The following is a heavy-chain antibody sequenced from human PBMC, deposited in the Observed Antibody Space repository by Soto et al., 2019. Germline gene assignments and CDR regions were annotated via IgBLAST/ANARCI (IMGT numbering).Heavy chain of an antibody. V-gene: IGHV4-31*03. CDR2: FYFSSTI. D-gene: IGHD3-9*01. Sequence: VQLQESGPGLVKPSQTLSLTCSVSGLDFTTAGFYWAWIRQRPGKGLEWIGHFYFSSTIYSNPSLRSRLSMSVDASRNLFSLELQSVTAADTDLYYCVRERPIAPGLPRNFFDVWGHGILVTVS. CDR3: VRERPIAPGLPRNFFDV. J-gene: IGHJ4*01. CDR1: GLDFTTAGFY.